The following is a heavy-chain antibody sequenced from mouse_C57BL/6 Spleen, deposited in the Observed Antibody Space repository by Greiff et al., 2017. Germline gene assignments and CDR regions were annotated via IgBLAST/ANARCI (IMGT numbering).Heavy chain of an antibody. CDR2: FYPGSGSI. CDR1: GYTFTEYT. V-gene: IGHV1-62-2*01. J-gene: IGHJ2*01. Sequence: QVQLKESGAELVKPGASVKLSCKASGYTFTEYTIHWVKQRSGQGLEWIGWFYPGSGSIKYNEKFKDKATLTADKSSSTVYMELSRLTSEDSAVYFCARHGTTVVATPYYFDYWGQGTTLTVSS. D-gene: IGHD1-1*01. CDR3: ARHGTTVVATPYYFDY.